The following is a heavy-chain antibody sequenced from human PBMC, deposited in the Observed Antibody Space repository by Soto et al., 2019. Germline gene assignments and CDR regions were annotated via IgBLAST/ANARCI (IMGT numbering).Heavy chain of an antibody. V-gene: IGHV1-8*01. CDR2: MDPKSGDT. J-gene: IGHJ3*02. CDR1: GYTFTSYD. D-gene: IGHD4-17*01. Sequence: QVQLVQSGAEVKKPGASVKVPCKASGYTFTSYDINWVRQAPGEGLGWMGWMDPKSGDTEYAQKFQGRVTLTRITPIRAAYMELSSLTSENTALYYCARSWYAYGDQAYAFDIWGQGTVVIVSS. CDR3: ARSWYAYGDQAYAFDI.